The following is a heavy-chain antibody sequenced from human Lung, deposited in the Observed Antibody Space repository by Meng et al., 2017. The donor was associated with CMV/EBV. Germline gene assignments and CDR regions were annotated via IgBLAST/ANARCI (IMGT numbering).Heavy chain of an antibody. CDR2: IIPIFGTA. CDR3: ARRRAVAGTQVYYYCGMDV. J-gene: IGHJ6*02. D-gene: IGHD6-19*01. CDR1: GGTFSSYA. V-gene: IGHV1-69*05. Sequence: SVKVSCXASGGTFSSYAISWVRQAPGQGLEWMGGIIPIFGTANYAQKFQGRVTITTDESTSTAYMELSSLRSEDTAVYYCARRRAVAGTQVYYYCGMDVWGQGTTVTVSS.